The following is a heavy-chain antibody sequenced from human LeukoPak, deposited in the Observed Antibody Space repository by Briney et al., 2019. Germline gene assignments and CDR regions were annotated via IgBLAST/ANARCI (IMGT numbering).Heavy chain of an antibody. J-gene: IGHJ4*02. Sequence: GGALRLSCVATGFTFNKQWMNWVRQAPGKGLEWVANIKQGGGEINYVDSVKGRFTISRDDAKNSLYLQLNSLRVEDTAIYYCVRGPNYGARTDYLDYWGQGALVTVSS. CDR3: VRGPNYGARTDYLDY. V-gene: IGHV3-7*03. CDR2: IKQGGGEI. CDR1: GFTFNKQW. D-gene: IGHD4-17*01.